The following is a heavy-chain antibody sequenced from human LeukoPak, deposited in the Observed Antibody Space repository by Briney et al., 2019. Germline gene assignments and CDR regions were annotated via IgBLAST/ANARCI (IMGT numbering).Heavy chain of an antibody. CDR2: IYYSGST. CDR1: GGSFSGYY. V-gene: IGHV4-59*01. D-gene: IGHD3-10*01. J-gene: IGHJ3*02. CDR3: GIDLGVTYYSGSGSYDYAFDI. Sequence: SETLSLTCAVYGGSFSGYYWSWIRQPPGKGLEWIGYIYYSGSTNYNPSLKSRVTISVDTSKNQFSVKLSSVTAADTAVYYCGIDLGVTYYSGSGSYDYAFDIWGQGTMVTVSS.